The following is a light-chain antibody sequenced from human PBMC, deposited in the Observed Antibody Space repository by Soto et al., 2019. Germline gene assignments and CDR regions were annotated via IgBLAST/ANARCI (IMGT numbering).Light chain of an antibody. CDR2: EVS. V-gene: IGLV2-8*01. CDR1: SSDVGTYNY. CDR3: SSYADTNNLLYV. Sequence: QSVLTQPPSASGSPGQSVTISCTGTSSDVGTYNYVSWYQQHPGKAPRLLIYEVSQRPSGVPDRFSGSKSANTASLTVSGLQPKDAADYYCSSYADTNNLLYVFGTGTKLTVL. J-gene: IGLJ1*01.